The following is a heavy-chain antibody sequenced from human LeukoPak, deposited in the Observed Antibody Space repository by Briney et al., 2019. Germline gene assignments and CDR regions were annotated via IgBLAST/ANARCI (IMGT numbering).Heavy chain of an antibody. D-gene: IGHD3-22*01. J-gene: IGHJ4*02. V-gene: IGHV1-2*02. CDR1: GYTFTGYF. CDR2: INPNSGGT. CDR3: ARGERITMIVVVINGFDY. Sequence: GASVKVSCKASGYTFTGYFMHWVRLAPGQGLEWMGWINPNSGGTNYAQKFQGRVTMTRDTSISTAYMELSRLRSDDTAVYYCARGERITMIVVVINGFDYWGQGTLVTVSS.